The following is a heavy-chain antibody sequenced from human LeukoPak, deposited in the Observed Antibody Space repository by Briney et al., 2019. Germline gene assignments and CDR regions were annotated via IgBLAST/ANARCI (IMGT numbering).Heavy chain of an antibody. V-gene: IGHV3-30*02. CDR2: IWYDGSNK. Sequence: PGGSLRLSCAASGFTFSSYGMHWVRQAPGKGLEWVAVIWYDGSNKYYADSVKGRFTISRDNSKNTLYLQMNSLRAEDTAVYYCAKNSGGYDGFDPWGQGTLVTVSS. J-gene: IGHJ5*02. CDR3: AKNSGGYDGFDP. CDR1: GFTFSSYG. D-gene: IGHD5-12*01.